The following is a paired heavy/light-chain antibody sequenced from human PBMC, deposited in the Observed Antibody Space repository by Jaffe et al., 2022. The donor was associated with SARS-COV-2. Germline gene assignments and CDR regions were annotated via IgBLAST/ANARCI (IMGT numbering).Light chain of an antibody. CDR1: QSVLYRSNNKNY. J-gene: IGKJ1*01. Sequence: DIVMTQSPDSLAVSLGERATINCKSSQSVLYRSNNKNYLAWYQQKPGQPPRLLIYWASTRESGVPDRFSGSGSGTDFTLTISSLQAEDVAVYSCQQYYSTPLTFGQGTRVEIK. CDR3: QQYYSTPLT. CDR2: WAS. V-gene: IGKV4-1*01.
Heavy chain of an antibody. J-gene: IGHJ5*02. CDR2: ISGHSGNT. CDR1: GYTFTSHG. V-gene: IGHV1-18*01. CDR3: VSQGSGYYDPNSWLDP. D-gene: IGHD3-22*01. Sequence: QVQLVQSGAEVKKPGASVKVSCTTSGYTFTSHGFSWVRQAPGQGLEWMGWISGHSGNTKYAKKFQDRVTMTTDTSTSTAHMELRSLRSDDTAVYYCVSQGSGYYDPNSWLDPWGQGTLVTVSS.